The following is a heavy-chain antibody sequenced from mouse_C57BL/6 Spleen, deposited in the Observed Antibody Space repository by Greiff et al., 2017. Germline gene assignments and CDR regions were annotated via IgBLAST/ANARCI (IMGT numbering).Heavy chain of an antibody. CDR2: ISSGGDYI. D-gene: IGHD1-1*01. Sequence: DVQLVESGEGLVKPGGSLKLSCAASGFTFSSYAMSWVRQTPEKRLEWVAYISSGGDYIYYADTVKGRFTISRDNARNTLYLQMSSLKSEDTAMYYCSRVYYYGSYYFDYWGQGTTLTVSS. CDR3: SRVYYYGSYYFDY. J-gene: IGHJ2*01. CDR1: GFTFSSYA. V-gene: IGHV5-9-1*02.